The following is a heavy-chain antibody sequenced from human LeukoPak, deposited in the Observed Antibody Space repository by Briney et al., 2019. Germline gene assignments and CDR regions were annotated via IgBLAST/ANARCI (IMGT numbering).Heavy chain of an antibody. J-gene: IGHJ4*02. D-gene: IGHD6-19*01. V-gene: IGHV3-23*01. Sequence: PGGSLRLSCAASGFTFSSYAMSWVRQAPGKGLEWVSAISGSGGSTYYADSVKGRFTISRDNSKNTLYLQMNSLRAEDTAVYYCARLPISSGVNSQDCGGQGTLVTVS. CDR3: ARLPISSGVNSQDC. CDR1: GFTFSSYA. CDR2: ISGSGGST.